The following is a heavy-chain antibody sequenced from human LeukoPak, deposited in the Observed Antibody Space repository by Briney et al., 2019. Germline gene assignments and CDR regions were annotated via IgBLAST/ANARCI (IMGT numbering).Heavy chain of an antibody. J-gene: IGHJ4*02. CDR2: ISSSSSYI. CDR1: GFTFSSYS. CDR3: ARDSGVWYSSSWYFDY. D-gene: IGHD6-13*01. Sequence: GGSLRLSCAASGFTFSSYSMNWVRQAPGKGLEWVSSISSSSSYIYYADSVKGRFTISRDNAKNSLYLQMNSLRAEDTAVYYCARDSGVWYSSSWYFDYGGQGTLVTVSS. V-gene: IGHV3-21*01.